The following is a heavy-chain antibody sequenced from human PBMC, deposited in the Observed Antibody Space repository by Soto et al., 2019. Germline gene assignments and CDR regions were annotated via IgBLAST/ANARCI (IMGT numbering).Heavy chain of an antibody. Sequence: GGSLRLSCAASGFTFSSYSMNWVRQAPGKGLEWVSSISSSSSYIYYADSVKGRFTISRDNAKNSLYLQMNSLRAEDTAVYYCAGEWGYYYYYGMDVWGQGTTVTVSS. D-gene: IGHD1-26*01. CDR2: ISSSSSYI. V-gene: IGHV3-21*01. CDR3: AGEWGYYYYYGMDV. CDR1: GFTFSSYS. J-gene: IGHJ6*02.